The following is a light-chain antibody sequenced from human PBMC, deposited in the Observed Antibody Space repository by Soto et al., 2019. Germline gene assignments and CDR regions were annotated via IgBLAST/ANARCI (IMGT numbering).Light chain of an antibody. Sequence: DIQMTQSPSTLSASVGDRVTITCRASQSISSWLAWYQQKPGKAPNLLIYKASSLQSGVPSRFSGSGSGTEFTLNISSLQPDDFATYYCQHYISSPWTFGQGTKVAIK. CDR2: KAS. CDR1: QSISSW. CDR3: QHYISSPWT. V-gene: IGKV1-5*03. J-gene: IGKJ1*01.